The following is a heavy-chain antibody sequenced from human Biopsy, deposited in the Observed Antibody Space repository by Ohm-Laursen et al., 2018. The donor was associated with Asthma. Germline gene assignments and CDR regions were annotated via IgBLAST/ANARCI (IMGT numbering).Heavy chain of an antibody. V-gene: IGHV3-15*01. CDR3: TTDALLYASADY. D-gene: IGHD2-8*01. CDR1: GFTFSNAW. Sequence: SLRLSCAASGFTFSNAWMRWVRQAPGKGLEWVGRIKSKTDGGTTDYAAPVKGRFTISRDDSKNTLYLQMDSLKTEDTAVYYCTTDALLYASADYWGQGTLVTVSS. J-gene: IGHJ4*02. CDR2: IKSKTDGGTT.